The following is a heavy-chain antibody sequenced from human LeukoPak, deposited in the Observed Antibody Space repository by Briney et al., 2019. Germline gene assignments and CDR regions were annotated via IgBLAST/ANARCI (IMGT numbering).Heavy chain of an antibody. Sequence: SETLSLTCTVSGGSISSSSYYWGWIRQPPGKGLEWAGSLYYSGSTYYNPSLESRVTISVDTSKNQFSLKLRSVTAADTAVYYCASQGGGDVFDYWGQGTLVTVSS. J-gene: IGHJ4*02. D-gene: IGHD2-21*02. CDR3: ASQGGGDVFDY. CDR1: GGSISSSSYY. V-gene: IGHV4-39*07. CDR2: LYYSGST.